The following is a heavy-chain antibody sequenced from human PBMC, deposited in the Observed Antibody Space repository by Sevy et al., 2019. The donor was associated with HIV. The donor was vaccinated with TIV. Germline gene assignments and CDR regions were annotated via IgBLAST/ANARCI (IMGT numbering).Heavy chain of an antibody. J-gene: IGHJ4*02. Sequence: ASVKVSCKASGGSLNNYGINWVRQATGQGLQWMGGILPISGLVNYAQNLQSRVTITADESTGTVYMELCSLRSEDTAVYYCAEESPCGGDCYFLDSWGQGTLVTVSS. D-gene: IGHD2-21*01. CDR2: ILPISGLV. CDR3: AEESPCGGDCYFLDS. CDR1: GGSLNNYG. V-gene: IGHV1-69*13.